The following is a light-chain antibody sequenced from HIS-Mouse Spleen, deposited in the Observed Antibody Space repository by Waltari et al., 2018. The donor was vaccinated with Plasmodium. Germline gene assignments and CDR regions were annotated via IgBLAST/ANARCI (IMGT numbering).Light chain of an antibody. V-gene: IGKV1-5*03. CDR2: NAS. CDR3: QQYNRYSWT. CDR1: QSISSR. Sequence: DIQMTQSPSTLSASVGARVTITCRASQSISSRLAWYQQKPGKAPKLLIYNASSLESGVPSRFSGRGSGTEFTLTSSSLQPDDFATYYCQQYNRYSWTFGQGTKVEIK. J-gene: IGKJ1*01.